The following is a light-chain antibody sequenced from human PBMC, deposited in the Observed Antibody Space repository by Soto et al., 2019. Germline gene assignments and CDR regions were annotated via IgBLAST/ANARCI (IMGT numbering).Light chain of an antibody. CDR1: SSDVGRYTY. CDR3: SSHADSNIVL. J-gene: IGLJ2*01. Sequence: QSALTQPASVSGSPGQPITISCTGTSSDVGRYTYVSWYQQHPGKAPKLMIYDVSSRPSGVSNRFSGSKSGNTASLTISGLQAEDEADYYCSSHADSNIVLFGGGTKLTVL. V-gene: IGLV2-14*03. CDR2: DVS.